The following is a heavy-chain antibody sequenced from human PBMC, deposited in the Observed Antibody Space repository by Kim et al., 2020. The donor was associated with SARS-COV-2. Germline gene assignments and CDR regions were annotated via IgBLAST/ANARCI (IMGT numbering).Heavy chain of an antibody. CDR3: ARGKPVHYYGSGSYYPFDY. V-gene: IGHV4-34*01. J-gene: IGHJ4*02. Sequence: SRVTISVDTSKNQFSLKLSSVTAADTAVYYCARGKPVHYYGSGSYYPFDYWGQGTLVTVSS. D-gene: IGHD3-10*01.